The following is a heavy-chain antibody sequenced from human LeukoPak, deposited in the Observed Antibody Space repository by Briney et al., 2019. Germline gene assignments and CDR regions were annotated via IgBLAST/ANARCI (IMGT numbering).Heavy chain of an antibody. CDR2: ISAYNGNT. V-gene: IGHV1-18*01. CDR3: ARGVPYCSSTSCYLNGLNWFDP. Sequence: GASVKVSCKASGYTFTSYGISWVRQAPGQGLEWRGWISAYNGNTNYAQKLQGRVTMTTDTSTSTAYMELRSLRSDDTAVYYCARGVPYCSSTSCYLNGLNWFDPWGQGTLVTVSS. J-gene: IGHJ5*02. CDR1: GYTFTSYG. D-gene: IGHD2-2*01.